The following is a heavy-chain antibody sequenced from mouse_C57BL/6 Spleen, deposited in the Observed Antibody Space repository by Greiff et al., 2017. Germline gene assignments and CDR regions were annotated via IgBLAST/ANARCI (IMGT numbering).Heavy chain of an antibody. CDR2: IYPGDGDT. Sequence: QVQLKESGAELVKPGASVKISCKASGYAFSSYWMNWVKQRPGKGLEWIGQIYPGDGDTNYNGKFKGKATLTADKSSSTAYMQLSSLTSEDSAVYFCARRNYSNYEGYFDYWGQGTTLTVSS. D-gene: IGHD2-5*01. J-gene: IGHJ2*01. V-gene: IGHV1-80*01. CDR3: ARRNYSNYEGYFDY. CDR1: GYAFSSYW.